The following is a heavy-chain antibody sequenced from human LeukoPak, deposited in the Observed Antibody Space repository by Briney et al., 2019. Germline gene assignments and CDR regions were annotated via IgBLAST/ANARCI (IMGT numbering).Heavy chain of an antibody. CDR1: GGTFSSYA. CDR2: IISIFGTA. CDR3: PRGRGYCSSTSCYLDY. D-gene: IGHD2-2*01. Sequence: ASVKVSCKASGGTFSSYAISWVRQAPGQGLEWMGGIISIFGTANYAQKFQGRVTITADESTSTAYMELSSLRSEDTAVYYCPRGRGYCSSTSCYLDYWGQGTLVTVSS. J-gene: IGHJ4*02. V-gene: IGHV1-69*13.